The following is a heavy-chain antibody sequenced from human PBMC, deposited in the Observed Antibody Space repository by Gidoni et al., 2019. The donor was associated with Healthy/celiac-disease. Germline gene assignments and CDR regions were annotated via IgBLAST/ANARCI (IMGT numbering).Heavy chain of an antibody. J-gene: IGHJ6*02. V-gene: IGHV3-30*18. CDR3: AKDKKSVDYYYYGMDV. D-gene: IGHD3-3*01. Sequence: QVQLVESGGGVVQPGRSLRLSCAAPGFTFSSYGMHWVRQAPGKGLEWVAVISYDGSNKYYADSVKGRFTISRDNSKNTLYLQMNSLRAEDTAVYYCAKDKKSVDYYYYGMDVWGQGTTVTVSS. CDR1: GFTFSSYG. CDR2: ISYDGSNK.